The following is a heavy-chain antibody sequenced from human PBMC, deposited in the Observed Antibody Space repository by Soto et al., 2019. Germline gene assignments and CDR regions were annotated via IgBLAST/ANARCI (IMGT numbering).Heavy chain of an antibody. CDR1: GYTFTSYG. V-gene: IGHV1-18*04. CDR2: ISAYNGNP. J-gene: IGHJ5*02. Sequence: QVQLVQSGAEVKKPGASVKVSCKASGYTFTSYGISWVRQAPGQGREWMGWISAYNGNPNYAQKLQGRVSMTTDTSTSTADMELRSLRSDDTAVYYCARWHRRGDRPWFDPWGQGTLVTVSS. D-gene: IGHD2-21*02. CDR3: ARWHRRGDRPWFDP.